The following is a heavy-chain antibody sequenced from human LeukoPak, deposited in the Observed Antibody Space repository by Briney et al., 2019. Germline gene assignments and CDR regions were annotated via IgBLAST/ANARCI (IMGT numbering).Heavy chain of an antibody. CDR3: ARSLGTYYYDSSGYYSY. CDR1: GYTFTSYY. CDR2: INPSGGST. Sequence: ASVKVSCKASGYTFTSYYIHWVRQAPGQGLEWMGIINPSGGSTSYAQKFQGRVTMTRDTSTSTVYMELSSLRSEDTAVYYCARSLGTYYYDSSGYYSYWGQGTLVTVSS. V-gene: IGHV1-46*01. J-gene: IGHJ4*02. D-gene: IGHD3-22*01.